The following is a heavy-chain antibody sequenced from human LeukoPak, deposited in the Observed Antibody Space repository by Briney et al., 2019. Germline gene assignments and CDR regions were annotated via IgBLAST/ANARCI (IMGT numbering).Heavy chain of an antibody. CDR1: GFTLSDYY. CDR3: ARDLGGTGTTWNWFDP. J-gene: IGHJ5*02. Sequence: PGGSLRLSCAVSGFTLSDYYMRWIRQAPGKGLEWVSYISSSGSNIYYADSVKRRFTIYRDNAKNSLYLQMNSLRAEDTAVYYCARDLGGTGTTWNWFDPWGQGTLVTVSS. D-gene: IGHD1-1*01. CDR2: ISSSGSNI. V-gene: IGHV3-11*01.